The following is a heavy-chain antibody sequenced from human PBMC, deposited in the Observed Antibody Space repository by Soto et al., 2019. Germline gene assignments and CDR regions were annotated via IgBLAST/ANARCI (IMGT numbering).Heavy chain of an antibody. CDR3: ARDLVSSAGVV. J-gene: IGHJ6*02. CDR2: ISYDGSNK. Sequence: GGSLRLSCAASGFTFSSYAMHWVRQAPGKGLEWVAVISYDGSNKYYADSVKGRFTISRDNSKNTLYLQMNSLRAEDTAVYYCARDLVSSAGVVWGQGTTVTVSS. V-gene: IGHV3-30-3*01. CDR1: GFTFSSYA. D-gene: IGHD3-22*01.